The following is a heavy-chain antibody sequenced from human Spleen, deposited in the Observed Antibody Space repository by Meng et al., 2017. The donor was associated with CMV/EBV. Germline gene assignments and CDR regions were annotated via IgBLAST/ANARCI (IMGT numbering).Heavy chain of an antibody. V-gene: IGHV4-4*02. CDR1: GASISTNW. CDR2: IFHSGTT. J-gene: IGHJ4*02. Sequence: SITCAVSGASISTNWWTWVRQPPGKGLEWIGQIFHSGTTNYNPSLKSRVSISIDKSKNQFSLRLKSVTAADTAVYYCAREGVYYFDYWGPGALVTVSS. CDR3: AREGVYYFDY. D-gene: IGHD2-8*01.